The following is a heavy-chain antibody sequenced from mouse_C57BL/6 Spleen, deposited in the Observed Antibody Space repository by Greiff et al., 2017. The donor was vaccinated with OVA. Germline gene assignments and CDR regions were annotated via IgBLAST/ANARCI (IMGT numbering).Heavy chain of an antibody. CDR3: ARRYYGNPYAMDY. CDR2: IDPSDSYT. D-gene: IGHD2-1*01. J-gene: IGHJ4*01. Sequence: QVQLQQPGAELVKPGASVKLSCKASGYTFTSYWMQWVKQRPGQGLEWIGEIDPSDSYTNYNQKFNGKATLTVDTSSSTAYMQLSSLTSEDSAVYYCARRYYGNPYAMDYWGQGTSVTVSS. V-gene: IGHV1-50*01. CDR1: GYTFTSYW.